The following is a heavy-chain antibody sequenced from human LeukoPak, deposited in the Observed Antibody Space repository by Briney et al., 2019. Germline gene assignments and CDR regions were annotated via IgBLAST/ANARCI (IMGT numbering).Heavy chain of an antibody. CDR2: ISGSGGST. CDR3: ARQGIVGATYFDY. D-gene: IGHD1-26*01. J-gene: IGHJ4*02. Sequence: ETLSLTCAVYGGSFRGYYWSWVRQAPGKGLEWVSAISGSGGSTYYADSVKGRFTISRDNSKNTLYLQMNSLRAEDTAVYYCARQGIVGATYFDYWGQGTLVTVSS. CDR1: GGSFRGYY. V-gene: IGHV3-23*01.